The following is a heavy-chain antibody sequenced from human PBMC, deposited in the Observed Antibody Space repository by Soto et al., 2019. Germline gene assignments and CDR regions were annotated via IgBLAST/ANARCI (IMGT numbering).Heavy chain of an antibody. CDR2: IIPILGIA. V-gene: IGHV1-69*02. CDR1: GGTFSSYT. D-gene: IGHD2-2*02. Sequence: QVQLVQSGAEVKKPGSSVKVSCKASGGTFSSYTISWVRQAPGQGLEWMGRIIPILGIANYAQKFQGRVTITADKSTSTAYRELSSLRSEDTAVYYCAMEYFSSTSCYRDYWGQGTLVTVSS. J-gene: IGHJ4*02. CDR3: AMEYFSSTSCYRDY.